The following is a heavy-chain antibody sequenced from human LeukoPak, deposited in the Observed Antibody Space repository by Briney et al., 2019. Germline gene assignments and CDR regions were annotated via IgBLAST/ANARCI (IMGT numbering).Heavy chain of an antibody. CDR3: VRGSYGAYDY. V-gene: IGHV3-21*01. CDR2: ISSDSSYI. Sequence: GGTLRLSCAASGFNFNTYTMNWVRQAPGKGLEWVSSISSDSSYIYYADAVHGRFTVSRDNAKYSLYLQMNSLRAEDTAVYYCVRGSYGAYDYWGQGSLVTVSS. CDR1: GFNFNTYT. J-gene: IGHJ4*02. D-gene: IGHD4-17*01.